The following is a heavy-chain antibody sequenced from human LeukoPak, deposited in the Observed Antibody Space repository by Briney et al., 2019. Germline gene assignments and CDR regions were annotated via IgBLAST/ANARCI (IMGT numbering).Heavy chain of an antibody. V-gene: IGHV3-30*04. CDR1: GFTFSSYA. D-gene: IGHD4-17*01. CDR3: ARPRWALYGHYENYFHY. CDR2: ISYDGSNK. J-gene: IGHJ4*02. Sequence: GGSLRLSCAASGFTFSSYAMHWVRQAPGKGLEGGAVISYDGSNKYYADSVKGRFTISRDNSKNTLYLQMNSLRAEDTAEYYYARPRWALYGHYENYFHYWGQATLVTLSS.